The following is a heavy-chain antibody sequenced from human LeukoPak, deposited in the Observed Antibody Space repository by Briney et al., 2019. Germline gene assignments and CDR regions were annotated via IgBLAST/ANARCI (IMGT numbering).Heavy chain of an antibody. D-gene: IGHD2-21*02. J-gene: IGHJ6*03. V-gene: IGHV1-18*01. Sequence: GASVKVSCKASGYTFTSYGISWVRQAPGQGHEWMGWISAYNGNTNYAQKLQGRVTMTTDTSTSTAYMELRSLRSEDTAVYYCARGLNCGGDCYYYYYMDVWGKGTTVTVSS. CDR2: ISAYNGNT. CDR3: ARGLNCGGDCYYYYYMDV. CDR1: GYTFTSYG.